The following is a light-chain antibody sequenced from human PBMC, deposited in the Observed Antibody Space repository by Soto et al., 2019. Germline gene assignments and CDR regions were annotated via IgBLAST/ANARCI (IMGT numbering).Light chain of an antibody. J-gene: IGKJ4*01. CDR3: QQYDSSPPT. CDR1: QAVSRYY. V-gene: IGKV3-20*01. Sequence: EVVLTQSPGTLSLSPGERATLSCRASQAVSRYYLAWYQHKPGQPPRLLIFGASSRATGIPDRFSGSGSGTDFTLTISGLEPEDFAVYYCQQYDSSPPTFGGGTRVEIK. CDR2: GAS.